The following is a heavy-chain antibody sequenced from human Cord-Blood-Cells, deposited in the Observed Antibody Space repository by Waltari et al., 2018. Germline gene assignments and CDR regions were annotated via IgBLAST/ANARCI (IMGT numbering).Heavy chain of an antibody. Sequence: QVQLVESGGGVVQPGRSLRLSCAASGFTFSRYGMPWVRNAPGKGLEWVAVIWYDGSNKYYADSVKGRFTISRDNSKNTLYLQMNSLRAEDTAVYYCARTHYSYGGYYFDYWGQGTLVTVSS. J-gene: IGHJ4*02. CDR3: ARTHYSYGGYYFDY. CDR2: IWYDGSNK. D-gene: IGHD5-18*01. CDR1: GFTFSRYG. V-gene: IGHV3-33*01.